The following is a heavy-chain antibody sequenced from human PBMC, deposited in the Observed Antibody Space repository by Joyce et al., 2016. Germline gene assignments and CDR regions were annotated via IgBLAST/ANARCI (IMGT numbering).Heavy chain of an antibody. CDR2: TYPGDSDA. CDR3: ARHQIGGSGTSWYYYAMDV. D-gene: IGHD6-13*01. J-gene: IGHJ6*02. CDR1: GYTFTTYW. Sequence: EVQLVQSGAEVKKPGESLKISCQASGYTFTTYWIAWVRQMPGKGLEWMGITYPGDSDARYSLSFQGQVTISADKSVNTVYLQWGSLKASDTAMYYCARHQIGGSGTSWYYYAMDVWGLGTTVTVSS. V-gene: IGHV5-51*01.